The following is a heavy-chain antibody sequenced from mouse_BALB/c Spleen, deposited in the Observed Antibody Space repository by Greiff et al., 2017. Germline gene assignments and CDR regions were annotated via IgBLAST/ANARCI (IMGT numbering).Heavy chain of an antibody. CDR3: ARGDLGMAY. CDR2: INSNGGST. Sequence: EVMLVESGGGLVQPGGSLKLSCAASGFTFSSYGMSWVRQTPDKRLELVATINSNGGSTYYPDSVKGRFTISRDNAKNTLYLQMSSLKSEDTAMYYCARGDLGMAYWGQGTLVTVSA. V-gene: IGHV5-6-3*01. CDR1: GFTFSSYG. D-gene: IGHD4-1*01. J-gene: IGHJ3*01.